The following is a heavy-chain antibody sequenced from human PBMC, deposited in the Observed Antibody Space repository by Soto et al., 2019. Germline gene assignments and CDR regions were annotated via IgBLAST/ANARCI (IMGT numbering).Heavy chain of an antibody. J-gene: IGHJ4*02. Sequence: QVQLVQSGAEVKKPGASVKVSCKASGYTFTGNYMHWVRQAPGQGLEWMGWINPNSGVTNYAQKVQGWVTMTRDTSISTADMEVRGLTSDDTAVYYCAREYSSSWFDYWGQGTLVTVPS. V-gene: IGHV1-2*04. CDR3: AREYSSSWFDY. CDR1: GYTFTGNY. CDR2: INPNSGVT. D-gene: IGHD6-13*01.